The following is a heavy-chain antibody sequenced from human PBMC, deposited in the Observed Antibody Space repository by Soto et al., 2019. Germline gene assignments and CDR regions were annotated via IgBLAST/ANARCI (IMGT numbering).Heavy chain of an antibody. CDR2: ISGSGGST. V-gene: IGHV3-23*01. Sequence: SLRLSCAASGFTFSSYAMSWVRQAPGQGLEWVSAISGSGGSTYYADSVKGRFTISRDNSKNTLYLQMNSLRAEDTAVYYCAGPGYYYYYGMDVWGQGTTVTVSS. CDR1: GFTFSSYA. CDR3: AGPGYYYYYGMDV. J-gene: IGHJ6*02.